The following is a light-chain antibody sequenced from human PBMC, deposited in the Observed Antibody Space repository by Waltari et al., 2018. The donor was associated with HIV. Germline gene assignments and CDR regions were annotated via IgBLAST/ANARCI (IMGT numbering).Light chain of an antibody. J-gene: IGLJ2*01. V-gene: IGLV2-8*01. CDR1: NRDIGTSES. CDR2: EVT. Sequence: QSALTQPPSASGSPGQSVTLPCPGPNRDIGTSESVSWYQQHPGKAPKRVISEVTKRPSGVSDLFSGSKSGNTAFLTVSGLQAEDEADYYCSSFANRDGFYVLFGGGTRLTVL. CDR3: SSFANRDGFYVL.